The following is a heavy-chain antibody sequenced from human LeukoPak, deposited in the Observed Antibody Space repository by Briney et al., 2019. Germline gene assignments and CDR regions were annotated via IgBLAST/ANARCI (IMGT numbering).Heavy chain of an antibody. CDR2: NSGSERNT. CDR1: GLTFSSHG. J-gene: IGHJ6*03. D-gene: IGHD3-3*01. CDR3: AKSIEGVVRGTYYYYSYMDV. Sequence: GGSLRLSCAASGLTFSSHGMSWVRQAPGKGLEWVAANSGSERNTYYADSVKGRFTISRDNSNNTLYLQMSSLGAGDAAVYYCAKSIEGVVRGTYYYYSYMDVWGKGTTVTVSS. V-gene: IGHV3-23*01.